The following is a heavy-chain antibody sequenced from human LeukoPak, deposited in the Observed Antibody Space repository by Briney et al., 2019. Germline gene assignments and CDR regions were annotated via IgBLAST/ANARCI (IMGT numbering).Heavy chain of an antibody. D-gene: IGHD2-8*01. V-gene: IGHV3-64D*09. J-gene: IGHJ4*02. CDR3: VPSPHTKHLYY. CDR2: ISSNGGST. Sequence: GGSLRLSCSASGFTFSSYAMHWVREAPGKGLEYVSAISSNGGSTYYADSVKGRFTISRDNSKNTLYLQMSSLRAEDTAVYYCVPSPHTKHLYYWGQGTLVTVSS. CDR1: GFTFSSYA.